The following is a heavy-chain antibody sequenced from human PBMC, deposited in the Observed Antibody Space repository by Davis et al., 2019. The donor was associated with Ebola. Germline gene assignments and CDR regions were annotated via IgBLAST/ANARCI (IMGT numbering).Heavy chain of an antibody. CDR2: IYYSGST. CDR1: GGSISSYY. V-gene: IGHV4-59*01. CDR3: AREGYYYDNSGYHKGGMDV. J-gene: IGHJ6*02. Sequence: SETLSLTCTVSGGSISSYYWSWIRQPPGKGLEWIGYIYYSGSTNYNPSLKSRVTISVDTSKNQFSLKLSSVTAADTAVYYCAREGYYYDNSGYHKGGMDVWGQGTTVIVSS. D-gene: IGHD3-22*01.